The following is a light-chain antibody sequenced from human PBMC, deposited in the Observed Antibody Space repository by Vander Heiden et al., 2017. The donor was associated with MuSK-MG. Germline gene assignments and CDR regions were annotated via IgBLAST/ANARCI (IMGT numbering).Light chain of an antibody. CDR1: QSIGTN. J-gene: IGKJ5*01. Sequence: EIVMTQSPATLSVSPGERATLSCRASQSIGTNLAWYQQKPGQAPRLLIFGASTRDTGIPARFSGSGYGKEFTLTISSRQSEDFAVYYCQQRDNWPPFIFGQGTLLDIK. CDR2: GAS. CDR3: QQRDNWPPFI. V-gene: IGKV3D-15*01.